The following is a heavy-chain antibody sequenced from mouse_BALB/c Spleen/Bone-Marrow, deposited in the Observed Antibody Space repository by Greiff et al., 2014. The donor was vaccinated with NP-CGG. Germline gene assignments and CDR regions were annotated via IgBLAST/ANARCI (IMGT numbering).Heavy chain of an antibody. CDR3: ARDINYDIYWYFDV. V-gene: IGHV7-3*02. CDR1: GFTFTDYY. Sequence: DVMLVESGGGLVQPGGSLRLSCATSGFTFTDYYMSWVRQPPGKALEWLGFIRNKAKGYXXXXXXXXKGLXXISRXNSQSILYLQRNTLRAEDSATYDCARDINYDIYWYFDVWGAGTTVTVSS. D-gene: IGHD2-4*01. CDR2: IRNKAKGYXX. J-gene: IGHJ1*01.